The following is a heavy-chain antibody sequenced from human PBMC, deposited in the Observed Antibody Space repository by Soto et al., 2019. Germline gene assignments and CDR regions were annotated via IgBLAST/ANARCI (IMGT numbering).Heavy chain of an antibody. V-gene: IGHV3-23*01. Sequence: GGSLRLSCAASGFTFSSYAMSWVRQAPGKGLEWVSAISGSGGSTYYADSVKGRFTISRDNSKNTLYLQMNSLRAEDTAVYYCGRHPPDVGADGFNYYYYGMDVWGQGTTVTVSS. J-gene: IGHJ6*02. CDR3: GRHPPDVGADGFNYYYYGMDV. CDR1: GFTFSSYA. D-gene: IGHD3-3*01. CDR2: ISGSGGST.